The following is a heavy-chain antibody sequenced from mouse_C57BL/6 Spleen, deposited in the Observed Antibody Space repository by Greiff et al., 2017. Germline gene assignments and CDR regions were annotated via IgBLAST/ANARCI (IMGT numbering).Heavy chain of an antibody. V-gene: IGHV3-6*01. J-gene: IGHJ3*01. CDR1: GYSITSGYY. CDR3: ARDDYGNYAWFAY. Sequence: EVQLQESGPGLVKPSQSLSLTCSVTGYSITSGYYWNWIRQFPGNKLEWMGYISYDGSNNYNPSLKNRISITRDTSKNQFFLKLNSVTTEDTATYYCARDDYGNYAWFAYWGQGTLVTVSA. D-gene: IGHD2-1*01. CDR2: ISYDGSN.